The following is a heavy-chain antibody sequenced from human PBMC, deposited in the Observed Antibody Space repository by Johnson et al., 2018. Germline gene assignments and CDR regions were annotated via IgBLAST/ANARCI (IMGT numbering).Heavy chain of an antibody. Sequence: LRLSCAASGFTFSSYSMDWVRQAPGKGLEWVSSISSSSSYIYNADSMKGRFTISRDNAKNSLYLQMNSLRAEDTAVYYCARFGAFCGGDCSSFQQWGQGTLVTVST. D-gene: IGHD2-21*02. J-gene: IGHJ1*01. CDR1: GFTFSSYS. V-gene: IGHV3-21*01. CDR3: ARFGAFCGGDCSSFQQ. CDR2: ISSSSSYI.